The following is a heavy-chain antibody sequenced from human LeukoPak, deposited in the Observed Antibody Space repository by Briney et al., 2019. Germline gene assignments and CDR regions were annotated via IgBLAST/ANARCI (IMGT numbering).Heavy chain of an antibody. Sequence: GGSLRLSCAASGNTFSAYGMSWVRQAPGKGLEWVSTISGSGTSTYYADSVKGRFTISRDNSKNTLYLQMNSLRAEDTAVYYCAKDFVYDDVDFWGQGTLVTVSS. CDR3: AKDFVYDDVDF. V-gene: IGHV3-23*01. CDR1: GNTFSAYG. J-gene: IGHJ4*02. D-gene: IGHD5/OR15-5a*01. CDR2: ISGSGTST.